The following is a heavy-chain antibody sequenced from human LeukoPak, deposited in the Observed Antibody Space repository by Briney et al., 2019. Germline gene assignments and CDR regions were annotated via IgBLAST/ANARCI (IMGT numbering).Heavy chain of an antibody. CDR1: GFTFSSYW. Sequence: PGGSLRLSCAASGFTFSSYWMHWVRQAPGKGLVWVSRINSDGSSTTYADSVEGRFTISRDNAKNTLYLQMNSLRVEDTAVYYCARGGNYYGSGSPDYWGQGTLVTVSS. J-gene: IGHJ4*02. D-gene: IGHD3-10*01. CDR2: INSDGSST. CDR3: ARGGNYYGSGSPDY. V-gene: IGHV3-74*01.